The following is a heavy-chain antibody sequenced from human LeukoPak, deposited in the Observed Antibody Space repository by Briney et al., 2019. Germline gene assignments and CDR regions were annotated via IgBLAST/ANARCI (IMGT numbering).Heavy chain of an antibody. D-gene: IGHD1-14*01. V-gene: IGHV3-30-3*01. CDR1: GFTFSSYA. CDR3: ARDLSERYSIDY. CDR2: ISYDGGDK. Sequence: GGSLRLYCAASGFTFSSYAIHWVRQAPGKGLEWVAFISYDGGDKRYAESVKGRITISRDNSRKTLYLQMHSLGPEDTAIYYCARDLSERYSIDYWGQGTLVTVSS. J-gene: IGHJ4*02.